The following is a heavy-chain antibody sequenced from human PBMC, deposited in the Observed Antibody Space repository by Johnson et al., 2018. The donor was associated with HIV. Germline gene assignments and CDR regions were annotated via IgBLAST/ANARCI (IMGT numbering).Heavy chain of an antibody. V-gene: IGHV3-15*01. J-gene: IGHJ3*02. CDR2: VKSKTDGGPT. CDR3: TTGLYWNDAFDI. CDR1: GFTFSDAW. Sequence: VQLVESGGGVVQPGRSLRLSCAASGFTFSDAWMNWVRQAPGKGLAWVGRVKSKTDGGPTDYAAPVKGRFTISRDASKNTLYLQMNSLKTEDTAVYYCTTGLYWNDAFDIWGQGTMVTVSS. D-gene: IGHD1-1*01.